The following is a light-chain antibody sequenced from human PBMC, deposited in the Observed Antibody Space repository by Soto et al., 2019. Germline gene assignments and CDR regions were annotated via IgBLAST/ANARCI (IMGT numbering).Light chain of an antibody. CDR1: QTISSW. Sequence: IQMTQSPSTLSGSVGDRVTITCRASQTISSWLAWYQQKPGKAPKLLIYKASTLKSGVPSRFSGSGSGTDFTLTISSLQPEDFAIYYCQQTYTTPEITFGQGTRLEI. J-gene: IGKJ5*01. CDR2: KAS. CDR3: QQTYTTPEIT. V-gene: IGKV1-5*03.